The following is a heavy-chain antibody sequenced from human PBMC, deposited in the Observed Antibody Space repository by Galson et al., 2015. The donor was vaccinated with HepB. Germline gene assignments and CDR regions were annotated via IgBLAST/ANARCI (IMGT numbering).Heavy chain of an antibody. CDR2: INPSGGST. D-gene: IGHD3-22*01. Sequence: SVTVSCKASGSTFTSYYMHWVRQAPGQGLEWMGIINPSGGSTSYAQKFQGRVTMTRDTSTSTVYMELSSLRSEDTAVYYCARGGYYYDSSGYWFDPWGQGTLVTVSS. CDR3: ARGGYYYDSSGYWFDP. J-gene: IGHJ5*02. V-gene: IGHV1-46*01. CDR1: GSTFTSYY.